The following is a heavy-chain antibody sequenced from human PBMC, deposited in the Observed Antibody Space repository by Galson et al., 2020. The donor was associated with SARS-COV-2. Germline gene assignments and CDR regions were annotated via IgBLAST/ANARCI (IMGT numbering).Heavy chain of an antibody. V-gene: IGHV4-39*01. J-gene: IGHJ4*02. CDR1: GGSISTRSYY. CDR3: ARRGDTVAWFY. CDR2: VLYTGST. D-gene: IGHD3-3*01. Sequence: SETLSLTCNVSGGSISTRSYYWDWIRQPPGKGLEWIASVLYTGSTSYNPSLKSRVTISVDTSKNKFSLKVTSVTAADTAVYFCARRGDTVAWFYWGQGALVTVSS.